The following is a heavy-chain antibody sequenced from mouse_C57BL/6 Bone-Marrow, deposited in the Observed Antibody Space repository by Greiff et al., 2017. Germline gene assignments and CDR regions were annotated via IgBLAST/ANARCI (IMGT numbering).Heavy chain of an antibody. D-gene: IGHD2-5*01. V-gene: IGHV1-7*01. J-gene: IGHJ3*01. CDR1: GYTFTSYW. CDR3: ARDYYSNFFAY. CDR2: INPSSGYT. Sequence: QVQLKESGAELAKPGASVKLSCKASGYTFTSYWMHWVKQRPGQGLEWIGYINPSSGYTKYNQKFKDKATFTADKSSRTAYMQLSSLTYEDSAVYYCARDYYSNFFAYWGQGTLVTVSA.